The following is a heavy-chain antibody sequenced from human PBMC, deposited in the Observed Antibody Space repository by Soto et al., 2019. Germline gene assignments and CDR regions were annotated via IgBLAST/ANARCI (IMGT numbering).Heavy chain of an antibody. CDR2: IKHRGST. Sequence: QVQLQQWGAGLLTPSETLSLTCAVYGGSFSGYYWSWIRQPPGKGLEWIGEIKHRGSTNYSPSLNSRVTISVDTSKNQFSLKLSSVTAADTAVYYCARRSAAGPWGQGTLVTVSS. CDR3: ARRSAAGP. D-gene: IGHD6-25*01. CDR1: GGSFSGYY. J-gene: IGHJ5*02. V-gene: IGHV4-34*01.